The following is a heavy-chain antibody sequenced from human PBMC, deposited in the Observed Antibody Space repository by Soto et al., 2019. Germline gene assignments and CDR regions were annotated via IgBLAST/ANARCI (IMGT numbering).Heavy chain of an antibody. Sequence: QVQLQQWGAGLLKPSETLSLTCAVYGGSFSGYYWSWIRQPPGKGLEWIGEINHSGVTNYNPSLNSRVTISVDTSNNQFSLKLTSVTAADTAVFYCARSATSCSTTSCYTVSLDYWGQGTLVTVSS. D-gene: IGHD2-2*02. CDR3: ARSATSCSTTSCYTVSLDY. CDR2: INHSGVT. J-gene: IGHJ4*02. V-gene: IGHV4-34*01. CDR1: GGSFSGYY.